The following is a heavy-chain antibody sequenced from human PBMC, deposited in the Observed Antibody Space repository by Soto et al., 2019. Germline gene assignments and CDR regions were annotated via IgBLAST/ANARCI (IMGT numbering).Heavy chain of an antibody. V-gene: IGHV3-30*18. J-gene: IGHJ5*02. CDR2: ISYDGSNK. D-gene: IGHD6-19*01. CDR1: GFTFSSYG. Sequence: QVQLVESGGGVVQPGRSLRLSCEASGFTFSSYGMHWVRKAPGNGLEWVAVISYDGSNKYYADAVKGRVTISRDNSKHRLYLQLNSLRDEDKAVYYCAKDWDSSGWFYHWGQGTLVTISS. CDR3: AKDWDSSGWFYH.